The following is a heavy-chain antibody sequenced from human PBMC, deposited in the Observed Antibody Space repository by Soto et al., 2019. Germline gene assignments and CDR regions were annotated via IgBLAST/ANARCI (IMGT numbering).Heavy chain of an antibody. J-gene: IGHJ4*02. CDR3: ASGRYVSSSVVDY. D-gene: IGHD6-6*01. Sequence: SETLSLTCTVSGGSITSYYWSWIRQPPGKGLEWIGFIYYSGNTNYNPSLKSRVTMSVDTSKNQFSLELRSVTAADTAVYYRASGRYVSSSVVDYWGQGTLVTVS. CDR2: IYYSGNT. CDR1: GGSITSYY. V-gene: IGHV4-59*08.